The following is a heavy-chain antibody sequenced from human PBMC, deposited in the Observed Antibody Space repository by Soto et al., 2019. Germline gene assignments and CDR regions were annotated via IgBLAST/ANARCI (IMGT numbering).Heavy chain of an antibody. D-gene: IGHD3-16*02. V-gene: IGHV4-34*01. CDR1: GGSLGGNF. CDR3: ARGRDLTRLAGVIRGGFEI. CDR2: VHHSGSP. J-gene: IGHJ3*02. Sequence: QVQLHQWGAGLLKPSETLSLTCGVSGGSLGGNFWSWIRQSPGMGLEWIGEVHHSGSPNYNPSLKSRVTLSVDTSKTQFFLTLKSVTVADTAVYYCARGRDLTRLAGVIRGGFEIWGQGTMVTVSS.